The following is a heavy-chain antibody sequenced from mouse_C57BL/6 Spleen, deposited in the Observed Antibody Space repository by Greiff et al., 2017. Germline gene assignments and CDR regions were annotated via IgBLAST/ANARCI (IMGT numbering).Heavy chain of an antibody. CDR1: GYTFTSYW. V-gene: IGHV1-64*01. J-gene: IGHJ2*01. D-gene: IGHD1-1*01. Sequence: QVQLQQPGAELVKPGASVKLSCKASGYTFTSYWMHWVKQRPGQGLEWIGMIHPNSGSTNYNEKFKSKATLTVDKSSSTAYMQLSSLTSEDSAVYYCARRGPTVDYFDYWGQGTTLTVSS. CDR2: IHPNSGST. CDR3: ARRGPTVDYFDY.